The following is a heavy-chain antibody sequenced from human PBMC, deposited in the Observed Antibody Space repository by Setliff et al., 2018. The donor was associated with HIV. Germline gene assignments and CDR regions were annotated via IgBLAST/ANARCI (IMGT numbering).Heavy chain of an antibody. V-gene: IGHV4-59*11. CDR2: IHHSGGT. CDR1: YGSISGHY. D-gene: IGHD3-16*01. Sequence: SETLSLTCTVSYGSISGHYWTWIRQPPGKGLEWIGYIHHSGGTQYNPSLMSRLTMSVDSSKNQFSLRLSSVTAADTAVYYCAREIKNPRYFDSWGQGTLVTVSS. J-gene: IGHJ4*02. CDR3: AREIKNPRYFDS.